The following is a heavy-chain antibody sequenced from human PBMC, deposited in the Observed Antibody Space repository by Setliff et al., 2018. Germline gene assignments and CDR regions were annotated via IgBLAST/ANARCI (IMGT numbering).Heavy chain of an antibody. D-gene: IGHD2-21*02. CDR2: IYHTENT. CDR3: ARTPRGGNSAFDI. V-gene: IGHV4-4*02. Sequence: ETLSLTCAVSGASINSNNWWSWVRQPPGKGLEWIGEIYHTENTNYNPSLKSRVTISIDKFRHQFSLKLTSVTAADTAVYYCARTPRGGNSAFDIWGQGTMVTVSS. J-gene: IGHJ3*02. CDR1: GASINSNNW.